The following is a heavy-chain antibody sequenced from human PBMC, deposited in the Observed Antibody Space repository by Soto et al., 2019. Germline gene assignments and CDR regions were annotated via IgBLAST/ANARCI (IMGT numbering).Heavy chain of an antibody. V-gene: IGHV3-74*01. CDR2: SSSDGSTT. Sequence: EVQLVESGGGLVQPGGSLRLSCAASGFTFSSYWMHWVRQTPGKGLEWVSRSSSDGSTTSYADSVRGRFTISRDNAKSLLYLQMDSLRDEDTAVYHCARAWSSASHFDSWGQGTLVTVSS. D-gene: IGHD2-15*01. CDR1: GFTFSSYW. CDR3: ARAWSSASHFDS. J-gene: IGHJ4*02.